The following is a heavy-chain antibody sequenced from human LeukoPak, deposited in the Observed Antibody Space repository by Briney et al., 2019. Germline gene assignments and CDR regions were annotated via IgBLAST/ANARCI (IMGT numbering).Heavy chain of an antibody. Sequence: PGGSLRLSCAASGFTFSSYWMSWVRQAPGKGLEWVANIKQDGSEKYYVDSVKGRFTISRDNAKNSLDLQMNSLRAEDTAVYYCVRGGTYCDSTCKGADYWGQGTLVAVSS. V-gene: IGHV3-7*01. CDR2: IKQDGSEK. CDR3: VRGGTYCDSTCKGADY. J-gene: IGHJ4*02. D-gene: IGHD2/OR15-2a*01. CDR1: GFTFSSYW.